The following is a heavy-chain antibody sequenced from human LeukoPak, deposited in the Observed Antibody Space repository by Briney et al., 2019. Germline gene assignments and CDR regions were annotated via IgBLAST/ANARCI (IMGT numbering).Heavy chain of an antibody. V-gene: IGHV4-4*07. CDR1: GGSITGYY. CDR2: VYTSGSP. CDR3: ARPTIFEYYFDS. J-gene: IGHJ4*02. D-gene: IGHD3-3*01. Sequence: PSETLSLTCTVSGGSITGYYWSWIRQPAGKSLEWIGRVYTSGSPDYNPSLRSRVSMSADTSKNQFSLKLVSVTAADTAVYYCARPTIFEYYFDSWGQGILVTVSS.